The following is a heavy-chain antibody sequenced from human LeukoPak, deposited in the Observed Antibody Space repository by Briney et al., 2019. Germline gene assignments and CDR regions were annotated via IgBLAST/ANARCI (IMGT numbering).Heavy chain of an antibody. D-gene: IGHD3-22*01. CDR3: ARGANYYDSSGYYYPDDAFDI. CDR2: IWYDGSNK. J-gene: IGHJ3*02. CDR1: GFTFTTYA. V-gene: IGHV3-33*08. Sequence: HPGGSLRLSCAASGFTFTTYAMSWVRQAPGKGLEWVAVIWYDGSNKYYADSVKGRFTISRDNSKNTLYLQMNSLRAEDTAVYYCARGANYYDSSGYYYPDDAFDIWGQGTMVTVSS.